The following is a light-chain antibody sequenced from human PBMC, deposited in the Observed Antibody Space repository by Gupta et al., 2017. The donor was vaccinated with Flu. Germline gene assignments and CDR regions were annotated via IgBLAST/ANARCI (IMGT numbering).Light chain of an antibody. V-gene: IGKV3-20*01. J-gene: IGKJ3*01. CDR3: QQYSSSPS. CDR1: QSVGTNY. Sequence: EIVLTQSPGTLSLSPGERATLSCRASQSVGTNYVAWYQKKSGQAPRLLIYGAYRRATGIPDRCSGSGSGTEFTLTISRLEPEDFAVYYCQQYSSSPSFGPGTKVDIK. CDR2: GAY.